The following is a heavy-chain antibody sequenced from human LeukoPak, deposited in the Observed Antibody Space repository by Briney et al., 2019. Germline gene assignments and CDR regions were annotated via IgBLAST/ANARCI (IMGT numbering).Heavy chain of an antibody. CDR3: ARDVIGGRLTWDYYYYGMDV. J-gene: IGHJ6*02. D-gene: IGHD3-16*02. Sequence: GASVKVSCKASGYTFTSYGISWVRQAPGQGLERMGRISAYNGNTNYAQKLQGRVTMTTDTSTSTAYMELRSLRSDDTAVYYRARDVIGGRLTWDYYYYGMDVWGQGTTVTVSS. CDR1: GYTFTSYG. CDR2: ISAYNGNT. V-gene: IGHV1-18*01.